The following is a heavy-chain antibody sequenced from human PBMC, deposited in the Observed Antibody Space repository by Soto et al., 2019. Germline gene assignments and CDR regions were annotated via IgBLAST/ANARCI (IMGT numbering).Heavy chain of an antibody. J-gene: IGHJ3*02. CDR2: ISSFSNYM. CDR3: TREFRTSGSRDAFDI. CDR1: GFTFNSYS. Sequence: GGSLRLSCAVSGFTFNSYSMNWVRQAPGKGLEWVSSISSFSNYMYYTDSVKGRFTISRDNAKNTLYLQMNSLRAEDTAVYYCTREFRTSGSRDAFDIWGQGTMVTVSS. D-gene: IGHD1-26*01. V-gene: IGHV3-21*01.